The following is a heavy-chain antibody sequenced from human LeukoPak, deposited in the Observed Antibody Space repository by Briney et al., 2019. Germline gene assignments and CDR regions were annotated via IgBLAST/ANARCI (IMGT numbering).Heavy chain of an antibody. CDR1: GFTFSIHA. CDR3: AGDGTGVLPGDAFDI. V-gene: IGHV3-23*01. J-gene: IGHJ3*02. D-gene: IGHD1-1*01. CDR2: IGGGDT. Sequence: GGSLRLSCAGSGFTFSIHAMSWVRQAPGKGLEWVSTIGGGDTYYADSVKGRFTISRDDSQSTVHLQMNSLRAEDTAVYYCAGDGTGVLPGDAFDIWSQGTMVTVSS.